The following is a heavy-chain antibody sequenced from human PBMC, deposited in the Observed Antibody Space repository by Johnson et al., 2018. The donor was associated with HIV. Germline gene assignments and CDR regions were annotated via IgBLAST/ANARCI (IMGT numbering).Heavy chain of an antibody. Sequence: VQLVESGGGLVQPGGSLRLSCAASEFIFSNYWMSWVRQAPGKGLEWVANIKQEGRETHYIDSVKGRFTISRDNAKNSLYLQMNSLRAEDTAVYYCAREGDYGSSLGAFDIWGQGTMVTVSS. D-gene: IGHD4-17*01. J-gene: IGHJ3*02. CDR1: EFIFSNYW. CDR3: AREGDYGSSLGAFDI. V-gene: IGHV3-7*01. CDR2: IKQEGRET.